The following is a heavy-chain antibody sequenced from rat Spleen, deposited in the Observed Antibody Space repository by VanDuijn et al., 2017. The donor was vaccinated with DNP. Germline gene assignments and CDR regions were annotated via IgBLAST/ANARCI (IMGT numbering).Heavy chain of an antibody. Sequence: EVQLVESGGGLVQPGGSLKLSCAASGFSFRKYGMAWVRQTPKKGLEWVATISYDGSRTYYRDSVKGRFTISRDNAKSTLYLQMNSLRSEDTATYYCARRYPPGFDYWGQGTLVTVSS. V-gene: IGHV5-29*01. CDR2: ISYDGSRT. CDR3: ARRYPPGFDY. CDR1: GFSFRKYG. J-gene: IGHJ3*01. D-gene: IGHD1-4*01.